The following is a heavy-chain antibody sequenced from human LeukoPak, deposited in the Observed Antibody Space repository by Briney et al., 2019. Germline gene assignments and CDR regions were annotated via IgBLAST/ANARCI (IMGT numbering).Heavy chain of an antibody. Sequence: SETLSLTCTVSGGSISSYYCSWIRQPAGKGLEWIGRIYTGGSTNYNPSLKSRVTMSVDTSKNQFSLKLSSVTAADTAVYYCARAGIAAADPLDYWGQGTLVTVSS. D-gene: IGHD6-13*01. CDR3: ARAGIAAADPLDY. J-gene: IGHJ4*02. CDR1: GGSISSYY. V-gene: IGHV4-4*07. CDR2: IYTGGST.